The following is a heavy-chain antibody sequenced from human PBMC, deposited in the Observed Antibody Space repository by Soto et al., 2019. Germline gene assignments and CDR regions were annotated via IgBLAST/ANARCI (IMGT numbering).Heavy chain of an antibody. CDR3: AMVDDDVTPSPQDV. Sequence: ASVKVSCKASGYRFTSYGIGWVRQAPGQGLEWMGWINAYNGNTNYAQNLQGRVTLTTDTSTSTAYMELRSLRSNDTAVYYCAMVDDDVTPSPQDVCGQGTTVPVSS. J-gene: IGHJ6*02. CDR2: INAYNGNT. D-gene: IGHD3-16*01. CDR1: GYRFTSYG. V-gene: IGHV1-18*01.